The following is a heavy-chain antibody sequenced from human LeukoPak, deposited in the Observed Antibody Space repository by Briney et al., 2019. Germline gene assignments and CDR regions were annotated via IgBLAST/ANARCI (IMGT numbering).Heavy chain of an antibody. CDR2: IIPIFGTA. CDR1: GGTFSSYA. CDR3: ARGNWGSEIGDY. Sequence: SVKVSCKASGGTFSSYAISWVRQAPGQGLEWVGGIIPIFGTANYAQKFQGRVTITTDESTSTAYMELSSLRSEDTAVYYCARGNWGSEIGDYWGQGTLVTVSS. D-gene: IGHD7-27*01. J-gene: IGHJ4*02. V-gene: IGHV1-69*05.